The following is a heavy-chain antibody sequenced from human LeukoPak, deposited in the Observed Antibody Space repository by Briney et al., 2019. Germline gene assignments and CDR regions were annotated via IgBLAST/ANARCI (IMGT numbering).Heavy chain of an antibody. Sequence: GGSLRLSCAASGFTFSSYSMNWVRQAPGKGLEWVSSISSSSSYIYYADSVKGRFTISRDNAKNSLYLQMNSLRAEDTAVYYCASCSGGSCYLDHWGQGTLVTVSS. CDR2: ISSSSSYI. J-gene: IGHJ4*02. CDR1: GFTFSSYS. V-gene: IGHV3-21*01. D-gene: IGHD2-15*01. CDR3: ASCSGGSCYLDH.